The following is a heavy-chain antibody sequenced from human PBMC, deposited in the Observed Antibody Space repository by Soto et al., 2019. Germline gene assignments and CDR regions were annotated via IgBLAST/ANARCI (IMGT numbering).Heavy chain of an antibody. CDR1: GFTFTSSA. CDR3: ASDSSGYYYTSY. Sequence: SVKVSCKASGFTFTSSAVQWVRQARGQRLEWIGWIVVGSGNTNYAQKFQERVTITRDMSTSTAYMELSSLRSEDTAVYYCASDSSGYYYTSYWGQGTLVTVSS. D-gene: IGHD3-22*01. V-gene: IGHV1-58*01. CDR2: IVVGSGNT. J-gene: IGHJ4*02.